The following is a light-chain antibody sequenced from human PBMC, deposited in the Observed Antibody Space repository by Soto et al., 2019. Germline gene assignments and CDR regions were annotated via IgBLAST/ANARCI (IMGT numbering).Light chain of an antibody. CDR1: QDIKNY. CDR2: DAS. Sequence: DIQMTQSPSSLSASVGDRVTITCQASQDIKNYLNWYQQKSGKAPKLLIYDASDLETGVPSRFSGSGSGTDFTFTINSLQPEDIETYYCQQYDTLPLTFGGGTKVDIK. CDR3: QQYDTLPLT. V-gene: IGKV1-33*01. J-gene: IGKJ4*01.